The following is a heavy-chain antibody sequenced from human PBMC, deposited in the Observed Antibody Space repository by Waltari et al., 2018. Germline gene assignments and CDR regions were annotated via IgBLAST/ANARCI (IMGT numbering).Heavy chain of an antibody. CDR3: ARDDSYGQFMRFDF. D-gene: IGHD5-18*01. CDR1: GLTVSRNY. J-gene: IGHJ4*02. CDR2: IYSGGNT. Sequence: EVQLVESGGGLIQPGGSLRLSCEASGLTVSRNYMSWVRQAPGKGLEGLSAIYSGGNTFYADSVKCRFNISIDNSKNTLYLQMNSLRVDDTAVYYCARDDSYGQFMRFDFWGQGTVVTVSS. V-gene: IGHV3-53*01.